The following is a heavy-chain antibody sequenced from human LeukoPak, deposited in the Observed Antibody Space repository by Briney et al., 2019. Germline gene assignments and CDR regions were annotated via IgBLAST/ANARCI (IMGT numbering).Heavy chain of an antibody. CDR2: ISGSGGST. CDR3: ARDKRGDGYNYPSFGY. Sequence: PGGSLRLSCAASGYTFSSYAVSWVRQAPGKGLEWVSAISGSGGSTYYADSVKGRFTISRDNSKNTLYLQMNSLRAEDTAVYYCARDKRGDGYNYPSFGYWGQGTLVTVSS. D-gene: IGHD5-24*01. V-gene: IGHV3-23*01. CDR1: GYTFSSYA. J-gene: IGHJ4*02.